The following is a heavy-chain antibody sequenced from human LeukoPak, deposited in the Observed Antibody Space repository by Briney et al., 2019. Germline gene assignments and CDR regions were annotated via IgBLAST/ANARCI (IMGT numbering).Heavy chain of an antibody. CDR1: GFTFSSYI. V-gene: IGHV3-21*01. Sequence: GGSLRLSCAASGFTFSSYIMNWVRQAPGKGLEWVSSISSSSTYIYYADSVKGRFTISRDNAKNSLYLQMNSLRVEDTAVYYCASQSFARFDPWGQGTLVTVSS. CDR2: ISSSSTYI. D-gene: IGHD3-16*01. CDR3: ASQSFARFDP. J-gene: IGHJ5*02.